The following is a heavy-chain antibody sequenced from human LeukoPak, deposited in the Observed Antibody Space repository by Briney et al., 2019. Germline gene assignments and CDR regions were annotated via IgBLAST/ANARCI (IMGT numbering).Heavy chain of an antibody. J-gene: IGHJ4*02. CDR1: GFTFSSYW. Sequence: GGSLRLSCAASGFTFSSYWMHWVRQAPGKGLVWVSRIRTDGTITTYADSVKGRFSISRDNAKNTLYLQVNSLRAEDTAVYYCASLLERWDDWGQGTLVTVSS. D-gene: IGHD1-1*01. CDR3: ASLLERWDD. CDR2: IRTDGTIT. V-gene: IGHV3-74*03.